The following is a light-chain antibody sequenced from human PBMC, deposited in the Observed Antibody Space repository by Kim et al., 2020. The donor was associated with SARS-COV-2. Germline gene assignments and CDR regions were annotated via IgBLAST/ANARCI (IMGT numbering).Light chain of an antibody. CDR1: QSVSSI. CDR3: QQYNNWPMYT. CDR2: GAS. Sequence: VSPGERATLSCRARQSVSSILAWYQQKPGQAPRLLIYGASTRATGIPARFSGSGSGTEFTLTISSLQSEDFAVYYCQQYNNWPMYTFGQGTKLEI. J-gene: IGKJ2*01. V-gene: IGKV3-15*01.